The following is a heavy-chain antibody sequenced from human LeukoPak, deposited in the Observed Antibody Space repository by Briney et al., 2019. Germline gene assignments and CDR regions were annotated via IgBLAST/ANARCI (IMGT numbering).Heavy chain of an antibody. Sequence: QSGGSLRLSCAASGFTLDNYWMHWVRQAPGKGLVWVSRVSNDGSTTTYADFVEGRFTISRGNGKNTVDLQMNSLRAEDTAVYYCANLYYYDSSGYYKGGRADAFDIWGQGTMVTVSS. V-gene: IGHV3-74*03. J-gene: IGHJ3*02. CDR2: VSNDGSTT. CDR3: ANLYYYDSSGYYKGGRADAFDI. D-gene: IGHD3-22*01. CDR1: GFTLDNYW.